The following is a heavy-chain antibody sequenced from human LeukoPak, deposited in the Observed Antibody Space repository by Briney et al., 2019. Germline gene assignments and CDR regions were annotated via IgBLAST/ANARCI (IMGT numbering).Heavy chain of an antibody. Sequence: GGSLRLSCAASGFTFDDYAMHWVRQAPGKGLEWVSGISWNSGSIGYADSVKGRFTISRDNAKNSLYLQMNSLRPEDTALYYCARYDSATELFGWFDPWGQGTLVTVSS. J-gene: IGHJ5*02. V-gene: IGHV3-9*01. CDR2: ISWNSGSI. CDR3: ARYDSATELFGWFDP. D-gene: IGHD3-10*01. CDR1: GFTFDDYA.